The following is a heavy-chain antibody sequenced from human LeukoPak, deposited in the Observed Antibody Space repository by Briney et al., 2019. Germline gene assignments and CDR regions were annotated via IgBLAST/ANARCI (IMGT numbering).Heavy chain of an antibody. V-gene: IGHV4-39*07. Sequence: SETLSLTCTVSGGSVSSGTYYWGWIRQSPDMGLEWIEIISHSGITDYNPSLKSRVTISVDKSKNQFSLKLTSVTAADTAVYYCAIYHSGGYTSYFDYWGQGSLVTVSS. CDR1: GGSVSSGTYY. CDR2: ISHSGIT. D-gene: IGHD3-22*01. J-gene: IGHJ4*02. CDR3: AIYHSGGYTSYFDY.